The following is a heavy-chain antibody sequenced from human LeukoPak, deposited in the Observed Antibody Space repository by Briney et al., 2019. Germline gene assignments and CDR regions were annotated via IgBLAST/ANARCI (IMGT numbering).Heavy chain of an antibody. CDR2: ISNNGGRT. D-gene: IGHD7-27*01. CDR3: ATTADWGYDY. V-gene: IGHV3-23*01. J-gene: IGHJ4*02. Sequence: GGSLRLSCAASGFTFSSYDMSSVRQAPGKGLEWVSTISNNGGRTFYSDSVKGRFTISRDNSKNTLYLQMNSLRAEDTAVYYCATTADWGYDYWGQGTLVTVSS. CDR1: GFTFSSYD.